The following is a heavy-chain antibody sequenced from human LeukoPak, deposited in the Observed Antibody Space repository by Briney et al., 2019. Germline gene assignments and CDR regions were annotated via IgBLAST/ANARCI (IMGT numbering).Heavy chain of an antibody. CDR3: ARSPMGDYDSSGYY. CDR1: GGTFSSYA. J-gene: IGHJ4*02. CDR2: INPIFGTA. V-gene: IGHV1-69*05. Sequence: GSSVKVSCKASGGTFSSYAISWVRQAPGQGLEWMGRINPIFGTANYAQKFQGRVTITTDESTSTAYMELSSLRSEDTAVYYCARSPMGDYDSSGYYWGQGTLVNISS. D-gene: IGHD3-22*01.